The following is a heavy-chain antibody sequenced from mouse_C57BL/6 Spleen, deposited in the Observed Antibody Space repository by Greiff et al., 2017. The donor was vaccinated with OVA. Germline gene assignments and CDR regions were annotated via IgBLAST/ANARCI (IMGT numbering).Heavy chain of an antibody. CDR2: ISGGGGNT. Sequence: EVKLVESGGGLVKPGGSLKLSCAASGFTFSSYTMSWVRQTPEKRLEWVATISGGGGNTYYPDSVKGRFTISRDNAKNTLYLQMSSLRSEDTALYYCARHPAYYFDYWGQGTTLTVSS. CDR3: ARHPAYYFDY. J-gene: IGHJ2*01. V-gene: IGHV5-9*01. CDR1: GFTFSSYT.